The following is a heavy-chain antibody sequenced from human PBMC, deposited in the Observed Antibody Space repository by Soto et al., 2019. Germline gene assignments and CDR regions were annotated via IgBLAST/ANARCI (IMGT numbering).Heavy chain of an antibody. CDR3: AQNTYYYGSGSYYNSSPNKDDAFEI. J-gene: IGHJ3*02. CDR1: GYTFTSYD. CDR2: MNPNSGNT. D-gene: IGHD3-10*01. V-gene: IGHV1-8*01. Sequence: ASVKVSCKASGYTFTSYDINWVRQATGQGLEWMGWMNPNSGNTGYAQKFQGRVTMTRNTSISTAYMELSSLRSEDTAVYYCAQNTYYYGSGSYYNSSPNKDDAFEIWGQGTMVTVSS.